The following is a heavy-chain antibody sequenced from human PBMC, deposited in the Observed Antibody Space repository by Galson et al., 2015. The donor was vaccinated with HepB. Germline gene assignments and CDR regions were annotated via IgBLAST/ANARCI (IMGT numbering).Heavy chain of an antibody. CDR2: INPSGGST. CDR1: GYTFTSYY. J-gene: IGHJ6*02. CDR3: ARGPNTAMVTPYWYYGMDV. V-gene: IGHV1-46*01. D-gene: IGHD5-18*01. Sequence: SVKVSCKASGYTFTSYYMHWVRQAPGQGLEWMGIINPSGGSTSYAQKFQGRVTMTRDTSTSTVYMELSSLRSEDTAVYYCARGPNTAMVTPYWYYGMDVWGQGTTVTVSS.